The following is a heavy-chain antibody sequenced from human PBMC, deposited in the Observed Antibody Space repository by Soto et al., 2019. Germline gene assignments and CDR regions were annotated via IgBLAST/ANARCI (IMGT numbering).Heavy chain of an antibody. V-gene: IGHV3-74*01. Sequence: EVQLVESGGGLVQPGASLRLSCAASGLTLSNFWVNWVRQAPGKGLVWVTHISVDGSITNYADSVKGRFTISRDNAKNTVYLQMNSLRADDTAVYYCARPYCSSASCYSPPDHWGQGTLVTVSS. CDR1: GLTLSNFW. D-gene: IGHD2-2*01. CDR2: ISVDGSIT. CDR3: ARPYCSSASCYSPPDH. J-gene: IGHJ4*02.